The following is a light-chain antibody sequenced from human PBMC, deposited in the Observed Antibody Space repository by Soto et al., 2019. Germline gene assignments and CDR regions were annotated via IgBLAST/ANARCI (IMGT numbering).Light chain of an antibody. V-gene: IGKV3-15*01. Sequence: EVVLTHSPSTLSVSPGERATFSCRASQNIATNLAWYQQKPGQAPSLLIYGASNRATGIPARFSAGGSGTEFTLTISSLQSEDFGVYYCQRYNFWPYTFGQGTKLEIK. CDR1: QNIATN. CDR3: QRYNFWPYT. CDR2: GAS. J-gene: IGKJ2*01.